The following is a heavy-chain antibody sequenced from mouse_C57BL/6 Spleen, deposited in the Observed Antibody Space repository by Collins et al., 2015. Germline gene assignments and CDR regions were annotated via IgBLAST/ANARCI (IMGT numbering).Heavy chain of an antibody. D-gene: IGHD1-1*01. CDR3: ATYHYYGNNYGGDY. V-gene: IGHV1-22*01. CDR2: INPNNGGT. Sequence: EVQLQQSGPELVKPGASVKMSCKASGYTFTDYNMHWVKQSHGKSLEWIGYINPNNGGTTYNQKFRGKATLTVNKSSSTAYMELRSLTSEDSAVYYCATYHYYGNNYGGDYWGQGTTLTVSS. CDR1: GYTFTDYN. J-gene: IGHJ2*01.